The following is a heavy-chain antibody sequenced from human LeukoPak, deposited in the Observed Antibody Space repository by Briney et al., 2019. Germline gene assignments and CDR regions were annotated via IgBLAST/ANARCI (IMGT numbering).Heavy chain of an antibody. Sequence: ASVNVSCKASVYTFTNYGFSWVRQAPVQGLEWMGWISAYNGNTNYAQELQGRVTTTTDTSTSTAYMELRSLRSDDTAVYYCARDAPYCSSTSCYAGRYFDYWGQGTLVTVSS. CDR2: ISAYNGNT. CDR3: ARDAPYCSSTSCYAGRYFDY. V-gene: IGHV1-18*01. CDR1: VYTFTNYG. J-gene: IGHJ4*02. D-gene: IGHD2-2*01.